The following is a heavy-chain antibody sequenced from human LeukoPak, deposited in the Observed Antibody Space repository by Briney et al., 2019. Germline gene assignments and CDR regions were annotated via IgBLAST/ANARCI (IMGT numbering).Heavy chain of an antibody. D-gene: IGHD3-3*01. CDR1: GYTFTGYY. CDR2: TNPNSGGT. J-gene: IGHJ4*02. V-gene: IGHV1-2*02. CDR3: ARVRYTVLRPDY. Sequence: ASVKVSCKASGYTFTGYYMHWVRPAPGQGLEWMGWTNPNSGGTNYAQKFQGRVTMTRDTSISTAYMELSRLRSDDTAVYYCARVRYTVLRPDYWGQGTLVTVSS.